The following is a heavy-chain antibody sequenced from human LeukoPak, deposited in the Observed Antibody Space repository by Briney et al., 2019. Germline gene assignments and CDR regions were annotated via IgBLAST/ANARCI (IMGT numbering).Heavy chain of an antibody. Sequence: GGSLRLSCAASGFTFSSYSMNWVRQAPGKGLEWVSYISSSSSTIYYADSVKGRFTISRDNAKNSLYLQMNSLRAEDTAVYYCARGIYCRSTSFYRGDFDYWGQGTLVTVSS. CDR2: ISSSSSTI. D-gene: IGHD2-2*02. V-gene: IGHV3-48*01. CDR3: ARGIYCRSTSFYRGDFDY. CDR1: GFTFSSYS. J-gene: IGHJ4*02.